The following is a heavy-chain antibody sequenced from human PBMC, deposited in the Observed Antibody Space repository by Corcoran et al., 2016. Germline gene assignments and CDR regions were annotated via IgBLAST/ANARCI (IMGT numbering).Heavy chain of an antibody. CDR2: IKQDGSEK. Sequence: EVQLVESGGGLVQPGGSLRLSCAASGFTFSSYWMSWVRQAPGNGLEWVANIKQDGSEKYYLDSVKGRVTISRDNAKNSLYLQMNSLRAEEPAVYYCARDSYQYYDFWSGDYPLMDVWGQGTTVTVSS. CDR3: ARDSYQYYDFWSGDYPLMDV. V-gene: IGHV3-7*03. J-gene: IGHJ6*02. D-gene: IGHD3-3*01. CDR1: GFTFSSYW.